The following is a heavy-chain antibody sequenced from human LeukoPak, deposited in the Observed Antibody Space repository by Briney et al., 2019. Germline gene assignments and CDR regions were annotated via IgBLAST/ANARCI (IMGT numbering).Heavy chain of an antibody. D-gene: IGHD4-17*01. J-gene: IGHJ4*02. CDR3: AKDFVGEGGDFDY. V-gene: IGHV3-23*01. Sequence: GGSLRLSYAASGFTFSSYAMSWVRQAPGKGLEWVSAMSSSDDGRYYAASVRGRFTISRDTSRSTLYLQMNSLRAEDAAVYYCAKDFVGEGGDFDYWGQGTLVTVSS. CDR1: GFTFSSYA. CDR2: MSSSDDGR.